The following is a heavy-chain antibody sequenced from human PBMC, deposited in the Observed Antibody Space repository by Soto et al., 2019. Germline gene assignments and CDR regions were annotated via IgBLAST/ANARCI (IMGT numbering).Heavy chain of an antibody. Sequence: SETLSLTCTVSGASITSNSYWAWMRQPPGKGLEWFGSIYYTEGTSSNPSLRSRVTMSVDTSNNQFSLRPSSVTAADTAVYYCARHERSRGYLYSDYDSGSEWGQGTLVTVSS. J-gene: IGHJ4*02. V-gene: IGHV4-39*01. CDR1: GASITSNSY. CDR2: IYYTEGT. CDR3: ARHERSRGYLYSDYDSGSE. D-gene: IGHD5-12*01.